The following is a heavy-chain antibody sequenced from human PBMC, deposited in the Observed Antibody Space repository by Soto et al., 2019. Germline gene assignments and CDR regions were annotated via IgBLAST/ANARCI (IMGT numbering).Heavy chain of an antibody. V-gene: IGHV3-30*18. D-gene: IGHD3-22*01. Sequence: PGGSLRLPCAVSGFTFSSSALPGFPQAPGKGLEWGAVMSYDGSIKYYADSVKGRFTISRDNSKTLLYLQMTSLRAEDTAVYSCAKAPSIVLLGPHDYWGQGTLVTVSS. CDR2: MSYDGSIK. CDR1: GFTFSSSA. CDR3: AKAPSIVLLGPHDY. J-gene: IGHJ4*02.